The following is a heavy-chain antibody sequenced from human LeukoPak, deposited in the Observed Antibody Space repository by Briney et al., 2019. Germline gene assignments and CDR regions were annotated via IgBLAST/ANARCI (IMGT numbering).Heavy chain of an antibody. V-gene: IGHV4-59*08. J-gene: IGHJ3*02. CDR3: ARHGGESIVAMILHAFDI. D-gene: IGHD5-12*01. CDR1: GGSISSYS. Sequence: PSETLSLTCTVSGGSISSYSWSWIRQPPGKGLEWIGSIYYSGSTNYNLSLKSRVTMSVDTSKNQFSLKMSSVIAADTAVYYCARHGGESIVAMILHAFDIWGQGTMVTVSS. CDR2: IYYSGST.